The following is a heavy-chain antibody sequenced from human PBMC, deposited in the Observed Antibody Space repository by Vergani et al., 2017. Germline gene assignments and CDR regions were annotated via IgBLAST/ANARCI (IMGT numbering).Heavy chain of an antibody. CDR3: ASGSLVVVPAAYNWFDP. V-gene: IGHV3-30-3*01. CDR2: ISYDGSNK. D-gene: IGHD2-2*01. CDR1: GFTFSSYA. J-gene: IGHJ5*02. Sequence: QVQLVESGGGVVQPGRSLRLSCAASGFTFSSYAMHWVRQAPGKGLEWVAVISYDGSNKYYADSVKGRFTISRDNAKNTLYLQMNSLRAEDTAVYYCASGSLVVVPAAYNWFDPWGQGTLVTVSS.